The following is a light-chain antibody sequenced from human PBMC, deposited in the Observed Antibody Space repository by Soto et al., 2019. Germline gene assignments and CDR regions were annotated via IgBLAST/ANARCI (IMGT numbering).Light chain of an antibody. CDR2: GAS. V-gene: IGKV3-20*01. CDR3: QQYGSSGT. CDR1: QSVSNNY. J-gene: IGKJ1*01. Sequence: DIELTQPPVTLSLSPGERATLSCRASQSVSNNYLAWYQQKPGQAPRLLIYGASNRATGIPDRFSGSGSGTDFTLTISRLEPEDFAVYYCQQYGSSGTFGQGTKVDIK.